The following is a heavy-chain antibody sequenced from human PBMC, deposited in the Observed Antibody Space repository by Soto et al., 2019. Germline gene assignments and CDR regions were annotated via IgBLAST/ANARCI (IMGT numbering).Heavy chain of an antibody. J-gene: IGHJ3*02. Sequence: PGGSLRLSCAASGFTFSSYAMTWVRQAPGKGLEWVSGISGSGGSTYYADSVKGRFTISRDNTKNTLYLQMNSLRAEDTAVYYCANGVQVTMIVVINDAFDIWGQGTMVTVSS. CDR1: GFTFSSYA. D-gene: IGHD3-22*01. V-gene: IGHV3-23*01. CDR2: ISGSGGST. CDR3: ANGVQVTMIVVINDAFDI.